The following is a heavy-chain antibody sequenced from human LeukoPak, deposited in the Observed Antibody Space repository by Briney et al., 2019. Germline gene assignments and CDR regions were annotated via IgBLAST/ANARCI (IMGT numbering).Heavy chain of an antibody. J-gene: IGHJ3*02. V-gene: IGHV4-30-4*08. CDR1: GGSISSSSYY. Sequence: KPSETLSLTCTVSGGSISSSSYYWGWIRQPPGKGLEWLGYIYDSGSTYYNPSLKSRVTISVNTSKNQFSLKLSSVTVADTAVYYCARVGGHYSDRSGSLQGIAFDIWGQGIMVTVSP. CDR3: ARVGGHYSDRSGSLQGIAFDI. CDR2: IYDSGST. D-gene: IGHD3-22*01.